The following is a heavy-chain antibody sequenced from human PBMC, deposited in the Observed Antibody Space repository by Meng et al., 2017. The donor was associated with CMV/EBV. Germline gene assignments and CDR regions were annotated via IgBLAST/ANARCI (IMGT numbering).Heavy chain of an antibody. V-gene: IGHV3-30-3*01. Sequence: GGSLRLSCTVSGGSISSGGYYWSWIRQHPGKGLEWVAVISYDGSNKYYADSVKGRFTISRDNSKNTLYLQMNSLRAEDTAVYYCARDSFGGFAARNDMDVWGQGTTVTVSS. CDR2: ISYDGSNK. CDR3: ARDSFGGFAARNDMDV. J-gene: IGHJ6*02. CDR1: GGSISSGG. D-gene: IGHD3-16*01.